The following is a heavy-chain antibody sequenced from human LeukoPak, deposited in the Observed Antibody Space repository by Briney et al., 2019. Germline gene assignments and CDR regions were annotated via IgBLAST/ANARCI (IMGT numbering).Heavy chain of an antibody. Sequence: ASVKVSCKASGYTFTGYYMHWVRQAPGQGLEWMGWINPNSGGTNYAQKFQGRVTMTRDTSISTAYMELSRLRSDDTAVYYCARGGAYYYDSSGYFRQFEYWGQGTLVTVSS. CDR3: ARGGAYYYDSSGYFRQFEY. CDR2: INPNSGGT. CDR1: GYTFTGYY. D-gene: IGHD3-22*01. V-gene: IGHV1-2*02. J-gene: IGHJ4*02.